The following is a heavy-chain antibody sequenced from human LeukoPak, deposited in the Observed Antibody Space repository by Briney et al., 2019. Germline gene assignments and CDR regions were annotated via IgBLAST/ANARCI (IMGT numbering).Heavy chain of an antibody. CDR1: GASISSGDYY. Sequence: PSETLSLTCTVSGASISSGDYYWSWIRQPPGKGLEWIGYIYYSGSTYYNPSLMSRVTISLDTSKNQFSLKLNSVTAADTAVYYCAREYYYGSGSARAFDLWGQGTLVTVSS. CDR2: IYYSGST. CDR3: AREYYYGSGSARAFDL. V-gene: IGHV4-30-4*01. J-gene: IGHJ4*02. D-gene: IGHD3-10*01.